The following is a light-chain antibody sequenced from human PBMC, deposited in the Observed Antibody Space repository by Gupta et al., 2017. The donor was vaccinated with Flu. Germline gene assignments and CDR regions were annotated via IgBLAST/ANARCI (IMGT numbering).Light chain of an antibody. CDR1: QSVSSW. CDR2: KAS. CDR3: QQDNSFSPT. J-gene: IGKJ2*01. V-gene: IGKV1-5*03. Sequence: DILLTQSPSTLSASEGDTVTITCRASQSVSSWLAWYQQKPGKAPKVLIYKASTLKSGVPSRLSGSGSGTEFSLTITSLQPDDFANYYCQQDNSFSPTFGQGTKLEIK.